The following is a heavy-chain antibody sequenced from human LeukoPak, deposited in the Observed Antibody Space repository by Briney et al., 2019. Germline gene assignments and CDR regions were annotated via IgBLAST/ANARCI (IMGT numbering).Heavy chain of an antibody. CDR2: ISGNDGRT. CDR3: AGFPHHYSSIF. V-gene: IGHV3-23*01. CDR1: GFTFSNDD. D-gene: IGHD6-13*01. J-gene: IGHJ4*02. Sequence: GGSLRLSCAASGFTFSNDDMNWVRQAPGKGLEWVSGISGNDGRTYYADSVKGRFTISRDNSKNTLSLQMNSLRAEDTAVYYCAGFPHHYSSIFWGQGTLVTVSS.